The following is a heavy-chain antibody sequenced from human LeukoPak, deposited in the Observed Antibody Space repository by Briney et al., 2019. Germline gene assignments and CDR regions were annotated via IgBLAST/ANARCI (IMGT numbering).Heavy chain of an antibody. CDR1: GFIFSSYN. J-gene: IGHJ3*01. D-gene: IGHD1-1*01. V-gene: IGHV3-21*01. CDR2: ISSSSNYI. Sequence: GGSLRLSCAASGFIFSSYNMNWARQAPGKGLEWVSSISSSSNYIYYADSVKGRFTISRDNAKSSLSLQMNSLSAEDTAVYYCARDGYNSANGIDVWGQGTMVTVSS. CDR3: ARDGYNSANGIDV.